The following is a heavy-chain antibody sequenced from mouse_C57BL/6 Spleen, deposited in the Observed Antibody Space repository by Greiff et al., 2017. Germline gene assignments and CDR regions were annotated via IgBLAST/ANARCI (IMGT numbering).Heavy chain of an antibody. J-gene: IGHJ2*01. CDR2: IDPSDSYT. CDR1: GYTFTSYW. CDR3: ARRGYYYGSSPYYFDY. Sequence: QVQLQQPGAELVKPGASVKLSCKASGYTFTSYWMQWVKQRPGQGLEWIGEIDPSDSYTNYNQKFKGKATLTVDPSSSTAYMQLSSLTSEDSAVYYCARRGYYYGSSPYYFDYWGQGTTLTVSS. D-gene: IGHD1-1*01. V-gene: IGHV1-50*01.